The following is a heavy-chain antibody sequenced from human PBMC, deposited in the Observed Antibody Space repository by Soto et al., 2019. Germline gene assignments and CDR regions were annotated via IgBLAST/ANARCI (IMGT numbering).Heavy chain of an antibody. V-gene: IGHV1-2*02. CDR3: ARDDYGIYPY. CDR1: GYAITAYY. J-gene: IGHJ4*02. D-gene: IGHD1-26*01. CDR2: VDPRTGGA. Sequence: ASVKVSCKASGYAITAYYIHWVRQAPGQGLEWMGWVDPRTGGAIYAQKFQDRVTMTRDTSISTVYMDLSGLRSDDTALYYCARDDYGIYPYWGQGTLVTSPQ.